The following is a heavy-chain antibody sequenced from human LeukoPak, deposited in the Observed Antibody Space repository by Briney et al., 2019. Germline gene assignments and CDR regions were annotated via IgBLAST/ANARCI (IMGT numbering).Heavy chain of an antibody. CDR2: ISYDGSNK. V-gene: IGHV3-30*18. Sequence: GGSLRLSCAASGFTFSSYGMHWVRQAPGKGLEWVAVISYDGSNKYYADSVKGRFTISRDNSKNTLYLQMNSLRAEDTAVYYCAKVMVRGVIQSIKCYYYYMDVWGKGTTVTISS. J-gene: IGHJ6*03. CDR3: AKVMVRGVIQSIKCYYYYMDV. D-gene: IGHD3-10*01. CDR1: GFTFSSYG.